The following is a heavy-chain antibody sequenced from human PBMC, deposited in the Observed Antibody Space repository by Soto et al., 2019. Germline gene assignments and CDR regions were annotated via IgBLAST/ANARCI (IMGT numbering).Heavy chain of an antibody. CDR1: GVTISTYY. CDR3: ARVMVGYSSGPGYYYYYGMDV. J-gene: IGHJ6*02. Sequence: LSLTCAVSGVTISTYYWSWIRQPAGKGLEWIGRIYTSGSTNYNPSLKSRVTMSVDTSKNQFSLKLSSVTAADTAVYYCARVMVGYSSGPGYYYYYGMDVWGQGTTVTVSS. V-gene: IGHV4-4*07. D-gene: IGHD6-19*01. CDR2: IYTSGST.